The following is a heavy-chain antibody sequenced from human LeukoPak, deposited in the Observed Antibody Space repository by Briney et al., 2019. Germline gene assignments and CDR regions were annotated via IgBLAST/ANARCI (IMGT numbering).Heavy chain of an antibody. CDR2: IYTSGST. D-gene: IGHD5-18*01. J-gene: IGHJ6*02. CDR1: GGPISSYY. Sequence: SETLSLTCTVSGGPISSYYWSWIRQPAGKGLEWIGRIYTSGSTNYNPSLKSRVTMSVDTSKNQFSLKLSSVTAADTAVYYCARLGGYSYGYPPYYYYYGMDVWGQGTTVTVSS. CDR3: ARLGGYSYGYPPYYYYYGMDV. V-gene: IGHV4-4*07.